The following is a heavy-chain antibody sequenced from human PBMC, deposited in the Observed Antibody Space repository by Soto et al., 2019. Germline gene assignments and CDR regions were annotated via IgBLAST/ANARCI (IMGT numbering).Heavy chain of an antibody. D-gene: IGHD3-10*01. CDR1: GFTVCNNY. CDR2: IYSTGTT. Sequence: EVQLVASGGGLIQPGGSLKLSCAASGFTVCNNYMSWVRQAPGKGLEWVSLIYSTGTTKYADSVKGRFTVSRDNAKNTLYLQMTTLTAEDTAVYYCAKDGMGSGSHYNSFGYWGPGILVTVSS. CDR3: AKDGMGSGSHYNSFGY. V-gene: IGHV3-53*01. J-gene: IGHJ4*02.